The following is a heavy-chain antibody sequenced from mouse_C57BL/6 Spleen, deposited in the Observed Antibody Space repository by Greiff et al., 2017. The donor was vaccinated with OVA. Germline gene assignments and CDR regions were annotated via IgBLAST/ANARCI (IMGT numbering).Heavy chain of an antibody. V-gene: IGHV1-82*01. CDR3: ASYDGYSWFAY. D-gene: IGHD2-3*01. J-gene: IGHJ3*01. CDR1: GYAFSSSW. Sequence: VQLKESGPELVKPGASVKISCKASGYAFSSSWMNWVKQRPGTGLEWIGRIYPGDGDTNYNGKFKGKATLTADKSSSTAYMQLSSLTSEDSAVYFCASYDGYSWFAYWGQGTLVTVSA. CDR2: IYPGDGDT.